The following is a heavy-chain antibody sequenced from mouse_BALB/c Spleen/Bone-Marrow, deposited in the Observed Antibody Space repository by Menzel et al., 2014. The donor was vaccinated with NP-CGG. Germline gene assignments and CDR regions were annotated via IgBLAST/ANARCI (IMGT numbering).Heavy chain of an antibody. CDR3: ARLDLFAY. CDR2: INPYSGDT. CDR1: GYSFTDYF. V-gene: IGHV1-37*01. J-gene: IGHJ3*01. Sequence: SGPELVKPGASVKISCKASGYSFTDYFMNWVKQSHGKSLEWIGRINPYSGDTFYNQKFKGKATLTVDKSSSTAYMHLNSLTSEDSAVYYCARLDLFAYWGQGTLVTVSA.